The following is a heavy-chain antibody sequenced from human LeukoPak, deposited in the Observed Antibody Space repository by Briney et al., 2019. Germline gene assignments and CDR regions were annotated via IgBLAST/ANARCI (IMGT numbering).Heavy chain of an antibody. CDR3: AKGNWVFDY. J-gene: IGHJ4*02. CDR2: ISGSAGYI. V-gene: IGHV3-23*01. CDR1: GFTFSSYN. D-gene: IGHD7-27*01. Sequence: GGSLRLSCEASGFTFSSYNMNWVRQAPGKGLEWLSCISGSAGYISSADSVKGRFTISRDNSKNTLYLQMNSLRAEDTAVYYCAKGNWVFDYWGQGTLVTVSS.